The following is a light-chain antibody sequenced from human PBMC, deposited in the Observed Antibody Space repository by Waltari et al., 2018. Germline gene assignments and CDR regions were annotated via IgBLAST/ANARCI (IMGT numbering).Light chain of an antibody. CDR1: QGISNW. J-gene: IGKJ1*01. Sequence: DIQMTQSPSSLSASVGDRVTITCRASQGISNWLAWYQQKPGKAPKLLIYRASNLETGVPSRLSGSGSGTDFTLTISSLQPEDIATYYCQQHDNSPWTFGQGTKVEIK. CDR2: RAS. CDR3: QQHDNSPWT. V-gene: IGKV1-33*01.